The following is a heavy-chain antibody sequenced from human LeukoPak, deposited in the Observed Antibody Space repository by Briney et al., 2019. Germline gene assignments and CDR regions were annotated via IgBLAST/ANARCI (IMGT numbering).Heavy chain of an antibody. J-gene: IGHJ4*02. CDR2: ISDSGRT. CDR3: TKGYYEPFDS. D-gene: IGHD3-22*01. V-gene: IGHV4-59*02. CDR1: GAFVNSYY. Sequence: SETLSLTCTVSGAFVNSYYWDWIRQPPGKGLEWIGCISDSGRTYYNPSLKSRVTISLGTSNNQFSLRLTSVTAADSAMYYCTKGYYEPFDSWGQGTLVTVSS.